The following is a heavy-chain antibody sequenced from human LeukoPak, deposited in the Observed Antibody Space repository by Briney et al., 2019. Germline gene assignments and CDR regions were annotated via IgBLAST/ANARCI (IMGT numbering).Heavy chain of an antibody. Sequence: SETLSLTCTVSGGSISSYYWSWIRQPPGKGLELIGYIYYSGSTNYHPSLKSRVTISVDTSKNHFSLNLSSVTAADTAVYYCARDFRNDGWFDPWGQGTLVTVSS. V-gene: IGHV4-59*01. CDR2: IYYSGST. CDR1: GGSISSYY. CDR3: ARDFRNDGWFDP. D-gene: IGHD1-1*01. J-gene: IGHJ5*02.